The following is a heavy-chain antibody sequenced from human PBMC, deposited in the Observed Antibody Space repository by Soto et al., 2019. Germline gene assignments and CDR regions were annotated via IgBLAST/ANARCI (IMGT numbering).Heavy chain of an antibody. D-gene: IGHD6-19*01. CDR2: FDPEDGET. J-gene: IGHJ5*02. CDR3: ATGQQWLGPTVFDP. CDR1: GYTLTELS. V-gene: IGHV1-24*01. Sequence: ASVKVSCKVSGYTLTELSMHWVRQAPGKGLEWMGGFDPEDGETIYAQKFQGRVTMTEDTSTDTAYMELSSLRSEDTAVYYCATGQQWLGPTVFDPWGQGTLVTVSS.